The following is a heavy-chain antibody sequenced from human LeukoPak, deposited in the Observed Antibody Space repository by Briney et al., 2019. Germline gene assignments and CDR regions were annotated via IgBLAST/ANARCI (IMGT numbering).Heavy chain of an antibody. CDR1: GYTFTSYY. D-gene: IGHD3-9*01. V-gene: IGHV1-46*03. J-gene: IGHJ4*02. Sequence: ASVKVSCKASGYTFTSYYMHWVRQAPGQGLEWMGIINPGGGSTSYAQKFQGRVTMTRDTSTSTVYMELSSLRSEDTAVYYCARGCYDILTGYCFDYWGQGTLVTVSS. CDR3: ARGCYDILTGYCFDY. CDR2: INPGGGST.